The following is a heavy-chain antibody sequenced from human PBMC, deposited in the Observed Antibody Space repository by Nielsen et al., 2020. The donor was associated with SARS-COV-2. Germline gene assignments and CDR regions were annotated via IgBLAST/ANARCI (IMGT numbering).Heavy chain of an antibody. CDR3: ARERDGYKALFDY. CDR2: ISAYNGNT. V-gene: IGHV1-18*04. D-gene: IGHD5-24*01. CDR1: GYTFTSYG. J-gene: IGHJ4*02. Sequence: ASVKVSCKASGYTFTSYGISWVRQAPGQGLEWMGWISAYNGNTNYAQKLQGRVTMTTDTSTSTAYVELRSLRSDDTAVYYCARERDGYKALFDYWGQGTLVTVSS.